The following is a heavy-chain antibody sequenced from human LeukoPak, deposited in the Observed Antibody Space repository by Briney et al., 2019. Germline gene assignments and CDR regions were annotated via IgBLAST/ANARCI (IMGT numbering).Heavy chain of an antibody. Sequence: GGSLRLSCAASGFTVSSNYMSWVRQAPGKGLGWVSVIYSGGSTYYADSVKGRFTISRDNSKNTLYLQMNSLRAEDTAVYYCARDRLWFGEHAFDIWGQGTMVTVSS. CDR2: IYSGGST. V-gene: IGHV3-66*01. J-gene: IGHJ3*02. CDR3: ARDRLWFGEHAFDI. CDR1: GFTVSSNY. D-gene: IGHD3-10*01.